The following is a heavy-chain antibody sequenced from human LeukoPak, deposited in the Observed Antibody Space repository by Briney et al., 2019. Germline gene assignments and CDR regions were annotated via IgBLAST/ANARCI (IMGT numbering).Heavy chain of an antibody. CDR1: GYSFTSYW. CDR2: IYPGDSDT. D-gene: IGHD3-9*01. CDR3: ARRYDILTGTASGSFDY. Sequence: GESLKISCKGSGYSFTSYWIGWVRQMPGKGLEWMGIIYPGDSDTRYSPSFQGQVTISADKSISTAYLQWSSLKASDTAMYYCARRYDILTGTASGSFDYWGQGTLVTVSS. V-gene: IGHV5-51*01. J-gene: IGHJ4*02.